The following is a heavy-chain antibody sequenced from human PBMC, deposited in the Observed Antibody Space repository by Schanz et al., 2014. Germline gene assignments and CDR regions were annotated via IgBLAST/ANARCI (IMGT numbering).Heavy chain of an antibody. CDR3: ARDALGGPHNWFDP. V-gene: IGHV4-31*03. CDR2: ISYSGTT. J-gene: IGHJ5*02. CDR1: GGSISSGGYY. Sequence: QVQLQESGPGLVKPSQTLSLTCTVSGGSISSGGYYWSWIRQHPGKGLEWIGYISYSGTTYYNPSLKSRVTISVSTSKNQFSLKLSSVTAADTAVYYCARDALGGPHNWFDPWGQGTLVSVSS. D-gene: IGHD3-16*01.